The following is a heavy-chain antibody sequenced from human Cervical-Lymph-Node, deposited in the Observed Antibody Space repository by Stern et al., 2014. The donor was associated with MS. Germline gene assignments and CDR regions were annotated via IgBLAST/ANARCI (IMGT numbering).Heavy chain of an antibody. CDR3: ARGRDGYKSHFDY. D-gene: IGHD5-24*01. J-gene: IGHJ4*02. V-gene: IGHV4-31*03. CDR2: IYYSGST. Sequence: VHLVESGPGLVKPSQTLSLTCTVSGGSISSGGYYWSWIRQHPGKGLEWIGYIYYSGSTYYNPSIKSRVTISVDTSKNQFSLKLSSVTAADTAVYYCARGRDGYKSHFDYWGQGTLVTVSS. CDR1: GGSISSGGYY.